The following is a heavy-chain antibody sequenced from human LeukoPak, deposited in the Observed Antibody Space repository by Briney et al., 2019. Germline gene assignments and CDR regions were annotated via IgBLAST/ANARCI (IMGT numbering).Heavy chain of an antibody. J-gene: IGHJ4*02. CDR3: AKDRDGADRIIL. Sequence: GASVKVSCKASGYTFNSYGISWVRQAPGQGLEWMGWISAYNGNTNYAQKLQGRVTMTTDTSTSTAYMELRSLRSDDTALYYCAKDRDGADRIILWGQGTLVTVSS. CDR2: ISAYNGNT. D-gene: IGHD5-24*01. V-gene: IGHV1-18*01. CDR1: GYTFNSYG.